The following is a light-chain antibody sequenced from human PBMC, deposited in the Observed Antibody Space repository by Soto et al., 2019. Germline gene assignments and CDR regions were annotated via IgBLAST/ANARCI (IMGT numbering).Light chain of an antibody. J-gene: IGKJ3*01. CDR2: DTS. CDR1: QSVSIK. V-gene: IGKV3-15*01. CDR3: QQYNDWPT. Sequence: EIVMTHSPATLSVSPWEIATLSCRASQSVSIKLAWYQQKLGQAPRLLIYDTSTRATGIPARFSGSGSGTEFTLTINSLQAEDCAVYYCQQYNDWPTFGPGTKVDIK.